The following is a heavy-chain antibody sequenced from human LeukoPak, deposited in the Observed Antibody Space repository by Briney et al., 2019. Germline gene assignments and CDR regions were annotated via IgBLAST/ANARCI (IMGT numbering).Heavy chain of an antibody. CDR1: GFTFSNYW. CDR3: AKDAYYMDV. CDR2: INSDGSSR. V-gene: IGHV3-74*01. J-gene: IGHJ6*03. Sequence: GGSLRLSCAASGFTFSNYWMHWVRQAPGKGLVWVSRINSDGSSRNYADSVKGRFTISRDNAKNTLYLQMNSLRAEDTAVYYCAKDAYYMDVWGKGTTVTVSS.